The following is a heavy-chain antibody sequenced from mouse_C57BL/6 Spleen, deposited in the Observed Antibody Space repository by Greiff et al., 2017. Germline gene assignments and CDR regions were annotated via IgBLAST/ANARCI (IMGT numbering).Heavy chain of an antibody. D-gene: IGHD2-5*01. J-gene: IGHJ1*03. Sequence: EVKVVESGGGLVQPKGSLKLSCAASGFTFNTYAMHWVRQAPGKGLEWVARIRSKSSNYATYYADSVKDRFTISRDNSKSMLYLRMNNLKTEDTAMYYCVIEYSTLWYFDGWGTGTTVTVSS. CDR1: GFTFNTYA. CDR2: IRSKSSNYAT. CDR3: VIEYSTLWYFDG. V-gene: IGHV10-3*01.